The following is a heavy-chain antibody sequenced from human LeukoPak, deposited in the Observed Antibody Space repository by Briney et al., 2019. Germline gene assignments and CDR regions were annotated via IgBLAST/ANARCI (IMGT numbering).Heavy chain of an antibody. Sequence: GESLKISCKGSGYSFTSYWIGWVRQMPGKGLEWMGIIYPDDSDTKYSPSFQGQVTLSADKSISTAYLQWSSLKASDTAMYYCARLAFCTNAVCFSNYYYSMDVWGRGTTVTVSS. V-gene: IGHV5-51*03. CDR3: ARLAFCTNAVCFSNYYYSMDV. J-gene: IGHJ6*03. D-gene: IGHD2-8*01. CDR2: IYPDDSDT. CDR1: GYSFTSYW.